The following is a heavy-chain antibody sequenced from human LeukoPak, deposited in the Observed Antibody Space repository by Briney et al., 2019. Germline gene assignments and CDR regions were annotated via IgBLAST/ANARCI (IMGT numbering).Heavy chain of an antibody. J-gene: IGHJ5*02. CDR2: IFYSGST. D-gene: IGHD5-18*01. Sequence: SETLSLTCTVSGGSVSGYYWSWIRQPPGKGLEWIGYIFYSGSTNYNPSLKSRVSISVDTSKNQFSLKLSSVTAADTAVYYCARATSGYSYGYWFDPWGQGTLVTVSS. CDR1: GGSVSGYY. CDR3: ARATSGYSYGYWFDP. V-gene: IGHV4-59*02.